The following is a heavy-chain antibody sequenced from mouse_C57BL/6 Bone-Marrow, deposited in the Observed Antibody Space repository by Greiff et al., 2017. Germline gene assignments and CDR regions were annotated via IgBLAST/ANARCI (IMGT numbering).Heavy chain of an antibody. CDR1: GYAFSSSW. D-gene: IGHD1-1*01. CDR2: IYPGDGDT. J-gene: IGHJ3*01. V-gene: IGHV1-82*01. Sequence: VQLQQSGPELVKPGASVKISCKASGYAFSSSWMNWVKQRPGKGLEWIGRIYPGDGDTNYNGKFKGKATLTADKSSSTAYMQLSSLTSEDSAVYFCVRLLRGFAYWGQGTLVTVSA. CDR3: VRLLRGFAY.